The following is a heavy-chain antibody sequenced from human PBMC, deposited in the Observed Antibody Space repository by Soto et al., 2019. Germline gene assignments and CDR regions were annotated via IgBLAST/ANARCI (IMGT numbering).Heavy chain of an antibody. CDR2: IYYSGST. V-gene: IGHV4-59*01. J-gene: IGHJ4*02. CDR1: GGSISSYY. D-gene: IGHD2-15*01. CDR3: ARECDSVGSCYDY. Sequence: PSETLSLTCTVSGGSISSYYWSWIRQPPGKGLEWIGYIYYSGSTNYNPSLKSRVTISVDTSKNQFSLKLSSVTAADTAVYYCARECDSVGSCYDYWGQGTLVTVSS.